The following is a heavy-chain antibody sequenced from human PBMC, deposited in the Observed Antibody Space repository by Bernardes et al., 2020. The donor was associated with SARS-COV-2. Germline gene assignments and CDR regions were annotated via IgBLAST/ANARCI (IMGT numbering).Heavy chain of an antibody. CDR2: KQDGSEK. D-gene: IGHD3-22*01. CDR1: GFTFSSYW. J-gene: IGHJ4*02. Sequence: GGSLRLSCAASGFTFSSYWMSWVRQAPGKGLEWVAIKQDGSEKYYVDSVKGRFTISRDNAKNSLYLQMNSLRAEDTAVYYCARVPGIVVVIDYWGQGTLVTVSS. CDR3: ARVPGIVVVIDY. V-gene: IGHV3-7*01.